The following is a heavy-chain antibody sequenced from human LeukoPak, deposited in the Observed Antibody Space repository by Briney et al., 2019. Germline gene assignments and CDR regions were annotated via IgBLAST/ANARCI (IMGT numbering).Heavy chain of an antibody. D-gene: IGHD2-15*01. CDR1: GFTFSSYS. CDR2: ISSSSSYI. CDR3: ARPAKDLVVVAATYDY. J-gene: IGHJ4*02. V-gene: IGHV3-21*01. Sequence: GGSLRLSCAASGFTFSSYSMNWVRQAPGKGLEWVSSISSSSSYIYYADSVKGRFTISGDNAKNSLYLQMNSLRAEDTAVYYCARPAKDLVVVAATYDYWGQGTLVTVSS.